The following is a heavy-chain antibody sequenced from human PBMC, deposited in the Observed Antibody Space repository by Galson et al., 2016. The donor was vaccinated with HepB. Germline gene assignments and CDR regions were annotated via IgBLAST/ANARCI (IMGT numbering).Heavy chain of an antibody. J-gene: IGHJ3*02. D-gene: IGHD4/OR15-4a*01. CDR3: ARRPGSVTMPNDAFDI. Sequence: GKGLEWIGDIYYSVTTYYSPSLKSRVTISVDTSKNQFSLRLSSVTAADTAVYYCARRPGSVTMPNDAFDIWGQGTLVTVSS. CDR2: IYYSVTT. V-gene: IGHV4-39*01.